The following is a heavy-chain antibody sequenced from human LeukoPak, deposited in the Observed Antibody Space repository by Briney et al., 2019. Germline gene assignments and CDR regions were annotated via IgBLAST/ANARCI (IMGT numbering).Heavy chain of an antibody. J-gene: IGHJ4*02. D-gene: IGHD6-19*01. V-gene: IGHV3-23*01. CDR2: ISLNGDTT. CDR3: AQGYSSGWFPY. Sequence: GXXLRLSCAVSGFSVTSYGMSWARQAPGKGLEWISAISLNGDTTYYADSVKGRFIISRDNSENKLYLQMNSLRTEDTAVYYCAQGYSSGWFPYWGQGSLVSVSS. CDR1: GFSVTSYG.